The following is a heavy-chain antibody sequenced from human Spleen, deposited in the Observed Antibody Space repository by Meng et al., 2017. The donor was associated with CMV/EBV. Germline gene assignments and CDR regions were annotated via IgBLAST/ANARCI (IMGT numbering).Heavy chain of an antibody. CDR2: ISSNGGST. J-gene: IGHJ5*02. Sequence: GESLKISCAASGFTFSSYAMHWVRQAPGKGLEYVSAISSNGGSTYYADSVKGRFTISRDNSKNTLYLQMGSLRAEDTAVYYCAKSLGYCSSTSCLLDDWFDPWGQGTLVTVSS. V-gene: IGHV3-64*02. CDR3: AKSLGYCSSTSCLLDDWFDP. D-gene: IGHD2-2*01. CDR1: GFTFSSYA.